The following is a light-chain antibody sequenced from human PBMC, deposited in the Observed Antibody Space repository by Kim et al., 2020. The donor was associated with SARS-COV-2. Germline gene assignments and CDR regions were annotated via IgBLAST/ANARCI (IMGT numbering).Light chain of an antibody. CDR2: QDS. J-gene: IGLJ2*01. Sequence: SVYPGQTARITCSGDKLGDKYACWYQKKPGQSPVLVIYQDSKRPSGFQERFSGFNSGNTATLTISGTQAMDEADYYCQAWDSSTVVFGGGTQLTVL. CDR3: QAWDSSTVV. V-gene: IGLV3-1*01. CDR1: KLGDKY.